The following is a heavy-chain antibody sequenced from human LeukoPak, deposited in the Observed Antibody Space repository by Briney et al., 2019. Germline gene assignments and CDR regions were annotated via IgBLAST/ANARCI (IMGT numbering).Heavy chain of an antibody. CDR2: ISGSGGST. V-gene: IGHV3-23*01. CDR3: AKSQNYIAAAGVLGY. CDR1: GFTFSSYA. D-gene: IGHD6-13*01. J-gene: IGHJ4*02. Sequence: GGSLRLSCAASGFTFSSYAMSWVRQAPGKGLEWVSAISGSGGSTYYADSVKGRYTISRDNSKNTLYLQMNSLRAEDTAVYYCAKSQNYIAAAGVLGYWGQGTLVTVSS.